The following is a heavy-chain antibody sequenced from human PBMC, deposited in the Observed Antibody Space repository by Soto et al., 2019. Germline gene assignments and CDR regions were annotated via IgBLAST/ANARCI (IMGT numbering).Heavy chain of an antibody. CDR1: GYTLTELS. V-gene: IGHV1-24*01. CDR3: AKEFPGATGTRRGSYYYYMDV. CDR2: FDPEDGET. D-gene: IGHD1-1*01. Sequence: ASVKVSCKVSGYTLTELSMHWVRQAPGKGLEWMGGFDPEDGETIYAQKFQGRVTMTEDTSTDTAYMELSSLRSEDTAVYYCAKEFPGATGTRRGSYYYYMDVWGKGTTVTVSS. J-gene: IGHJ6*03.